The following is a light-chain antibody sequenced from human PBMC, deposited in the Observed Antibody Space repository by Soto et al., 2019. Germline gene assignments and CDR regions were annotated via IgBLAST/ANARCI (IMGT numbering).Light chain of an antibody. J-gene: IGKJ5*01. CDR3: QQYNSWPIT. CDR2: GAS. Sequence: EIVMTQAPATLSFSPGERATLSCRASQSVSSNLAWYQKQPGQATRLLIYGASTRGTGIPARFSGSGSATEFTTTISSLQSEDFAVYYCQQYNSWPITFGQGTRLEIK. CDR1: QSVSSN. V-gene: IGKV3-15*01.